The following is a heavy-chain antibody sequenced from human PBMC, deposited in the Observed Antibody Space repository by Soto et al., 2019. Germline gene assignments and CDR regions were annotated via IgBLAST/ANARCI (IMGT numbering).Heavy chain of an antibody. CDR1: GFTFSNYS. J-gene: IGHJ4*02. CDR3: ARGWGSGEY. CDR2: LCGSGRST. Sequence: EVQLLESGGVLVQPGGSLRLSCAASGFTFSNYSMSWVRQAPGKGLAWVSCLCGSGRSTYYADSVKGRFTISRDNSKNILYLQMISLRAEDTAVYYCARGWGSGEYWGQGTLVTVSS. V-gene: IGHV3-23*01. D-gene: IGHD6-25*01.